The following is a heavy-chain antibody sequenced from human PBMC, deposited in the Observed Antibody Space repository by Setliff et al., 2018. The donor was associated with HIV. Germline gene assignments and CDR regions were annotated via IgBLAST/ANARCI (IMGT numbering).Heavy chain of an antibody. V-gene: IGHV4-59*08. CDR2: IYFTGKT. D-gene: IGHD3-10*01. Sequence: SETLSLTCTVSGGSISSYYWSWIRQHPEKGLEWIGYIYFTGKTYYNPSLKSRVTISVDTSKNQFYLRLSPVTAADTAVYYCARHGSNWFDPWGQGTQVTVSS. CDR3: ARHGSNWFDP. CDR1: GGSISSYY. J-gene: IGHJ5*02.